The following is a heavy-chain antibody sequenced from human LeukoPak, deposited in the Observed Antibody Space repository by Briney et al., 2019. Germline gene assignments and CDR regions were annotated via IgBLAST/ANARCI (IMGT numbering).Heavy chain of an antibody. J-gene: IGHJ3*02. Sequence: GESLKISCQTSGYSFTNYWIGWVRQMPGKGLEWMGIIYPGDSDTRYSPSFQGQVTISADKSISTACLQWSSLKASDTAMYYCASQGDTAISAFDIWGQGTMVTVSS. V-gene: IGHV5-51*01. CDR1: GYSFTNYW. D-gene: IGHD5-18*01. CDR2: IYPGDSDT. CDR3: ASQGDTAISAFDI.